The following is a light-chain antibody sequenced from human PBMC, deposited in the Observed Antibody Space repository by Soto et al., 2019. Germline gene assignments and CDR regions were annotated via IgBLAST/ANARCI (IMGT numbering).Light chain of an antibody. J-gene: IGLJ3*02. CDR1: SSDIGAYNY. CDR3: SSYAGSNTWV. V-gene: IGLV2-8*01. Sequence: QSALTQPPSASGSPGQSVTISCTGTSSDIGAYNYVSWYQQHPGKAPKLMIYEFSKRPSGVPDRFSDSKSGNTASLTVSGLQAEDESDYYCSSYAGSNTWVFGGGTQLTVL. CDR2: EFS.